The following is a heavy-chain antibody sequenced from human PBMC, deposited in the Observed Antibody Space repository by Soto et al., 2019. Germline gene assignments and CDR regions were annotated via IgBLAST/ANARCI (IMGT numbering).Heavy chain of an antibody. CDR1: GFTFSMYA. V-gene: IGHV3-23*01. J-gene: IGHJ6*02. D-gene: IGHD2-2*01. CDR3: ANEVVVVSLGRAHYYYYGVYV. CDR2: TSGRVGRT. Sequence: GWSLRLSSAASGFTFSMYAMSWGRQAPGKGLEWVSVTSGRVGRTYYADSVKGRCTISRDNSNNTLYLQLSPLRAEDTAVYYCANEVVVVSLGRAHYYYYGVYVWGQGTPVTVSS.